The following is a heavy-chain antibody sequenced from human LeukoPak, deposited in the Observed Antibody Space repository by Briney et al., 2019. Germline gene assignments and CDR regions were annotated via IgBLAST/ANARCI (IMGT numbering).Heavy chain of an antibody. CDR3: STPSGSSSLGGGFDY. J-gene: IGHJ4*02. CDR1: GFTFNTYG. CDR2: IQYDGTNK. Sequence: GGSLRLSCAASGFTFNTYGVHWVRQAPGKGLEWVAFIQYDGTNKYNADSVKGRFTISRDNPKNTLYLQMNSLRAEDAAVYYFSTPSGSSSLGGGFDYWGQGTLVTVSS. V-gene: IGHV3-30*02. D-gene: IGHD6-13*01.